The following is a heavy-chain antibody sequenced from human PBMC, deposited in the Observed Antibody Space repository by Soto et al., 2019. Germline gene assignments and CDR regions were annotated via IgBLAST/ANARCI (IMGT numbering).Heavy chain of an antibody. CDR3: ARDFLVFWSGYYNNYFDY. CDR1: GFTFSSYA. D-gene: IGHD3-3*01. J-gene: IGHJ4*02. Sequence: PGGSLRLSCAASGFTFSSYAMNWVRQAPGKGQEWVTAIRSNSSYKYYADSVKGRFTISRDNSKNSLYLQMNSLRAEDTAVYYCARDFLVFWSGYYNNYFDYWGQGTLVTVSS. V-gene: IGHV3-21*01. CDR2: IRSNSSYK.